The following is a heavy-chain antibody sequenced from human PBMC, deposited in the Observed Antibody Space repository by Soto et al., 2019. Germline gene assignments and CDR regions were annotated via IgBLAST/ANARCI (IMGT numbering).Heavy chain of an antibody. CDR3: ASLRYFDWLGPDAFDI. CDR1: GFTFSSYS. Sequence: PGGSLRLSCAASGFTFSSYSRNWVRQAPGKGLEWVSSISSSSSYIYYADSVKGRFTISRDNAKNSLYLQMNSLRAEDTAVYYCASLRYFDWLGPDAFDIWGQGTMVTVSS. D-gene: IGHD3-9*01. V-gene: IGHV3-21*01. CDR2: ISSSSSYI. J-gene: IGHJ3*02.